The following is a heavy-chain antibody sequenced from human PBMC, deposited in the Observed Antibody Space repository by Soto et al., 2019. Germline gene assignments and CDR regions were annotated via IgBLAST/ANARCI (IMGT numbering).Heavy chain of an antibody. D-gene: IGHD5-12*01. V-gene: IGHV3-33*01. Sequence: GESLKISCAASGFTFSSYGMHWVRQAPGKGLEWVAVIWYDGSNKYYADSVKGRFTISRDNSKNTLYLQMNSLRAEDTAVYYCARDTWGSRYSGYIYYYYGMDVWGQGTTVTVSS. CDR2: IWYDGSNK. CDR3: ARDTWGSRYSGYIYYYYGMDV. J-gene: IGHJ6*02. CDR1: GFTFSSYG.